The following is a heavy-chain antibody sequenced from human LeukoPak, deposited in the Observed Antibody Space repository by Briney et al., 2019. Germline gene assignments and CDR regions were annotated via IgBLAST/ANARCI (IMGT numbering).Heavy chain of an antibody. CDR2: INPNSGGT. D-gene: IGHD3-16*01. V-gene: IGHV1-2*02. CDR1: GYTFTGYY. Sequence: ASVKISCKASGYTFTGYYMHWVRQAPGQGLEWMGWINPNSGGTNFAQKFQGRVTMTRDTSISTAYMELSTLRSDDTAVYYCARDRNNYAADYWGQGTLVTVSS. J-gene: IGHJ4*02. CDR3: ARDRNNYAADY.